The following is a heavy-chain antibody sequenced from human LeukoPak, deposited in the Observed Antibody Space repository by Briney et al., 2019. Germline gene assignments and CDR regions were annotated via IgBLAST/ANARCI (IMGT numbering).Heavy chain of an antibody. CDR3: ARGYGGYVDY. J-gene: IGHJ4*02. V-gene: IGHV4-61*02. CDR2: IYTSGST. D-gene: IGHD4/OR15-4a*01. CDR1: GGTISSGSYY. Sequence: PSETLSLTCTVSGGTISSGSYYWSWIRQPAGKGLEWIGRIYTSGSTNYNPSLKSRVTISVDTSKNQFSLKLSSVTAADTAVYYCARGYGGYVDYWGQGTLVTVSS.